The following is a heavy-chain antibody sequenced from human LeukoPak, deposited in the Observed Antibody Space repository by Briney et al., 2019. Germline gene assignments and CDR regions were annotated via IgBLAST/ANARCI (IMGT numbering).Heavy chain of an antibody. CDR3: ARQWRELQLSY. J-gene: IGHJ4*02. D-gene: IGHD2-15*01. CDR2: IKQDGSEK. CDR1: GFTFINYW. V-gene: IGHV3-7*01. Sequence: PGGSLRLSCAASGFTFINYWMSWVRQAPGRGLEWVANIKQDGSEKYYVDSVKGRFTISRDNAKNSLYLQMNSLRAEDTAVYYCARQWRELQLSYWGQGTLVTVSS.